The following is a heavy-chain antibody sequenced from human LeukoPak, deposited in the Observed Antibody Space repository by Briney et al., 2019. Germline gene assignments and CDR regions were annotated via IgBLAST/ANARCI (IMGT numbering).Heavy chain of an antibody. CDR2: ISYDGSNK. V-gene: IGHV3-30-3*01. J-gene: IGHJ4*02. CDR1: GFTFSSYA. CDR3: AKVDRTYQLPFWGIDY. D-gene: IGHD2-2*01. Sequence: GGSLRLSCAASGFTFSSYAMHWVRQAPGKGLEWVAVISYDGSNKYYADSVKGRFTISRDNSKNTLYLQMNSLRAEDTAVYYCAKVDRTYQLPFWGIDYWGQGTLVTVSS.